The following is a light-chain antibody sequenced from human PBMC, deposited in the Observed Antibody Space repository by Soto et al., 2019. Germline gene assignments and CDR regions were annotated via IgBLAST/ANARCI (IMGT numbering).Light chain of an antibody. CDR1: SSDIGGYNY. CDR2: DVS. J-gene: IGLJ7*01. V-gene: IGLV2-11*01. CDR3: CSYAGSYTWV. Sequence: QSALTQPRSVSESPGQSVAISCTGTSSDIGGYNYVSWYQQHPGKAPKLMIYDVSQRPSGVPDRFSGSKSGNTASLTISGLQAEDEADYYCCSYAGSYTWVFGGGTQLTVL.